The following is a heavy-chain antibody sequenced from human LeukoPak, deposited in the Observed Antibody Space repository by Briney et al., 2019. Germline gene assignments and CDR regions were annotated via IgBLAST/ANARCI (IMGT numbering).Heavy chain of an antibody. D-gene: IGHD4-11*01. J-gene: IGHJ4*02. CDR3: AKDRDEYGNDW. V-gene: IGHV3-30*02. Sequence: PGGSLRLSCAASGFSFSDFGMHWIRQAPGKGLEWVTLIRSDGSSIYYADSVKGRFTISRDNSRNTLYLQMNSLRVEDTAVYYCAKDRDEYGNDWWGQGILVTVST. CDR1: GFSFSDFG. CDR2: IRSDGSSI.